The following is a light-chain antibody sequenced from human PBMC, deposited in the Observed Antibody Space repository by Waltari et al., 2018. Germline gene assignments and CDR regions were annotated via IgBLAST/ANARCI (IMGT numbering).Light chain of an antibody. V-gene: IGLV1-40*01. J-gene: IGLJ1*01. CDR1: SSNIGAGYD. Sequence: QSVLTQPPPVSGAPGQRVTISCTGSSSNIGAGYDVHWYQKLPGTAPKLLISDNTNRPAGGPDRCAGSKSGTSASLAITGLQAEDEADYYCQSYDSSLSGFYVFGTGTRVTVL. CDR2: DNT. CDR3: QSYDSSLSGFYV.